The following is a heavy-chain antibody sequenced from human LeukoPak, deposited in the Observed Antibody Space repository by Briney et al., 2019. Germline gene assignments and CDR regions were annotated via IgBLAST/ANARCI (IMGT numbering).Heavy chain of an antibody. CDR2: ISASGLST. V-gene: IGHV3-23*01. J-gene: IGHJ4*02. Sequence: PGGSLTLSCVASGFTFSNYAMSWVRQAPGKGLEYVSPISASGLSTYYTDSVRGRFTNSRDNSKNTLYLQMHSLRAEDTAVYYCAKETSINGAGDFWGQGALVTVSS. CDR3: AKETSINGAGDF. D-gene: IGHD1-20*01. CDR1: GFTFSNYA.